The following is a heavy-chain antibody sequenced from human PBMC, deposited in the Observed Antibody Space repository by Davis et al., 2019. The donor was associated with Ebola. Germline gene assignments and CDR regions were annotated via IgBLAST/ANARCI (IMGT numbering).Heavy chain of an antibody. CDR3: ARGTTVIYYYYYGMDV. J-gene: IGHJ6*02. Sequence: MPSETLSLTCAVSGGSISSSNWWSWVRQPPGKGLAWIGEIYHSGSTNYNPSLKSRVTISVDKSKNQFSLKLSSVTAADTAVYYCARGTTVIYYYYYGMDVWGQGTTVTVSS. CDR1: GGSISSSNW. V-gene: IGHV4-4*02. CDR2: IYHSGST. D-gene: IGHD4-17*01.